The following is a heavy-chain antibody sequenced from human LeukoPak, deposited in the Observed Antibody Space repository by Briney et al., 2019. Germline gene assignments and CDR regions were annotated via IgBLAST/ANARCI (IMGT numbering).Heavy chain of an antibody. Sequence: GGTLRLSCAASGFTFSSYGMSWVRQAPGKGLEWVSAISGSGGSTYYADSVRGRFIISRDNSKNTMYLQMSSLRAEDTAIYYCAKSSNEWELNSFDSWGQGTLVPVSS. CDR1: GFTFSSYG. J-gene: IGHJ4*02. CDR3: AKSSNEWELNSFDS. CDR2: ISGSGGST. V-gene: IGHV3-23*01. D-gene: IGHD1-26*01.